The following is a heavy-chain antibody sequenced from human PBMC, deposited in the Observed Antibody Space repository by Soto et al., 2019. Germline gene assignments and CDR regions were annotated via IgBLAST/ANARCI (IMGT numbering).Heavy chain of an antibody. CDR2: ISTHNGNT. CDR3: AREGILGLFDAYAL. J-gene: IGHJ3*01. CDR1: VFTSSG. V-gene: IGHV1-18*04. D-gene: IGHD3-3*01. Sequence: QDQLVQSGAEVKKPGASVKVSCKASVFTSSGISWVRQAPGQRLEWMGWISTHNGNTIYVQKFQGRVIMTMDTSTTTVYMELRSLRPDDTTVYLCAREGILGLFDAYALWGQGTMVTVSS.